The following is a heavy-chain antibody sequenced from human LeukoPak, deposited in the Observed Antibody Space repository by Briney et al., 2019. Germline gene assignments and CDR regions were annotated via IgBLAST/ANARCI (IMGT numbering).Heavy chain of an antibody. D-gene: IGHD6-19*01. CDR3: AKDNRRHYTSGPNPDSLH. V-gene: IGHV3-9*01. CDR2: ISWNSGSI. Sequence: GGSLRLSCAGSGFIFNNYAMRWVRQPPGKGLEWVSGISWNSGSIDYADSVKGRFTISRDNAKNSLYLQMNSLRVEDTAFYYCAKDNRRHYTSGPNPDSLHWGQGTLVTVSS. CDR1: GFIFNNYA. J-gene: IGHJ1*01.